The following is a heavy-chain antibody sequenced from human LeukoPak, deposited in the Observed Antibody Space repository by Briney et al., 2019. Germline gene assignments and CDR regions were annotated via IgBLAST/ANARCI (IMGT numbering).Heavy chain of an antibody. Sequence: SGGSLRLSRAASGFTFSSYAMHWVRQAPGKGLEYVSAISSNGGSTYYANSVKGRFTISRDNSKNTLYLQMGSLRAEDMAVYYCARGNSPDGSGAEYFQHWGQGTLVTVSS. CDR3: ARGNSPDGSGAEYFQH. D-gene: IGHD2-21*01. J-gene: IGHJ1*01. CDR2: ISSNGGST. CDR1: GFTFSSYA. V-gene: IGHV3-64*01.